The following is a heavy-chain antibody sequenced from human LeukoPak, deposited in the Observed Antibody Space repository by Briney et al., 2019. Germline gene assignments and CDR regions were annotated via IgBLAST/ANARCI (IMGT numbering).Heavy chain of an antibody. V-gene: IGHV3-23*01. J-gene: IGHJ4*02. CDR3: AKDANYLRSGSFFIPFDY. Sequence: PGGSLRLSCAASGFTFSRTAMSWVRQAPGKGLEWVATISGSGVGTYYAASVKGWFNISRDNSKNTLYLQMNSLRTEDTAMYYCAKDANYLRSGSFFIPFDYWGQGTLVSVYS. CDR1: GFTFSRTA. CDR2: ISGSGVGT. D-gene: IGHD4/OR15-4a*01.